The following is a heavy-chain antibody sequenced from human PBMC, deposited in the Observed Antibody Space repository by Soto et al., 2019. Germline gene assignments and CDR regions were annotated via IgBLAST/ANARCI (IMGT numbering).Heavy chain of an antibody. D-gene: IGHD6-25*01. J-gene: IGHJ6*02. CDR2: ISYDGSNK. Sequence: GGSLRLSCAASGFTFSSYGMHWVRQAPGKGLEWVAVISYDGSNKYYADSVKGRFTISRDNSKNTLYLQMNSLRAEDTAVYYCAKSAAPYYYYGMDVWGQGTTVTVSS. CDR1: GFTFSSYG. V-gene: IGHV3-30*18. CDR3: AKSAAPYYYYGMDV.